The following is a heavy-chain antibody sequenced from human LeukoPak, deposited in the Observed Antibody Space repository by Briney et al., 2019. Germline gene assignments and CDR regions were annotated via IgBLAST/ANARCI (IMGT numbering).Heavy chain of an antibody. Sequence: PGGSLRLSCAASGFTFDDYAMHWVRQAPGKGLEWVSGISWNSGSIGYADSVKGRFTISRDNAKNSLYLQMNSLRAEDTAVYYCAKGEDGFPSRPDYWGQGTLVTVSS. V-gene: IGHV3-9*01. CDR2: ISWNSGSI. CDR3: AKGEDGFPSRPDY. D-gene: IGHD5-24*01. J-gene: IGHJ4*02. CDR1: GFTFDDYA.